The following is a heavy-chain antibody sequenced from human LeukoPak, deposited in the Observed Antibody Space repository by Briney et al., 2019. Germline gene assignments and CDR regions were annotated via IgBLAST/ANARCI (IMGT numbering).Heavy chain of an antibody. CDR3: ARGGYYGSGSDFRFDP. D-gene: IGHD3-10*01. V-gene: IGHV4-61*01. CDR1: GGSISSSSYY. J-gene: IGHJ5*02. CDR2: IYYSGST. Sequence: SSETLSLTCTVSGGSISSSSYYWSWIRQPPGKGLEWIGYIYYSGSTNYKPSLKSRVTISVDTSKNQFSLKLSSVTAADTAVYYCARGGYYGSGSDFRFDPWGQGTLVTVSS.